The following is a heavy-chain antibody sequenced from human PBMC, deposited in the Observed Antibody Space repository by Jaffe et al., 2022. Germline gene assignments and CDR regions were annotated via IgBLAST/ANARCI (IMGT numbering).Heavy chain of an antibody. J-gene: IGHJ4*02. Sequence: QVQLQQWGAGLLKPSETLSLTCAVYGGSFSGYYWSWIRQPPGKGLEWIGEINHSGSTNYNPSLKSRVTISVDTSKNQFSLKLSSVTAADTAVYYCARKIAAAGNRCFDYWGQGTLVTVSS. V-gene: IGHV4-34*01. D-gene: IGHD6-13*01. CDR1: GGSFSGYY. CDR3: ARKIAAAGNRCFDY. CDR2: INHSGST.